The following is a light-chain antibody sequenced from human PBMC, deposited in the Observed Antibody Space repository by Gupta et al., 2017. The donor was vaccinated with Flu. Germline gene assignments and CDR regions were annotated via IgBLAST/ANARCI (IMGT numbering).Light chain of an antibody. CDR2: GDN. CDR3: QYHDSRLSVSV. J-gene: IGLJ3*02. CDR1: RSNIGAGYD. Sequence: QSVMTQPPSVSGAPGQRVTISCTGSRSNIGAGYDVHWYQQLPGAAPKLLIDGDNNRPSGVPGRFAAYKAGTSALPIITVLPAEDEAYYSGQYHDSRLSVSVFGGGTKLTVL. V-gene: IGLV1-40*01.